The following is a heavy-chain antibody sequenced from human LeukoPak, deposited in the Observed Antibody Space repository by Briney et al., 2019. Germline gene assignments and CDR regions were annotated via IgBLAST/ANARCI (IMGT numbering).Heavy chain of an antibody. CDR1: GFTFSSYG. V-gene: IGHV3-30*18. Sequence: PGGSLRLSCAASGFTFSSYGMHWVRQAPGKGLEWVAAISYDGRNKEYVDSGKGRFTISRDNSKNTVYLQMNSLRAEDTAVYNCAKDRGYSHGFDYWGQGTLVTVSS. CDR3: AKDRGYSHGFDY. D-gene: IGHD5-18*01. J-gene: IGHJ4*02. CDR2: ISYDGRNK.